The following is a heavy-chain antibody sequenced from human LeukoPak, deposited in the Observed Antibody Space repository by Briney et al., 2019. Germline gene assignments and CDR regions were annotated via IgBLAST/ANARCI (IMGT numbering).Heavy chain of an antibody. Sequence: GGSLRLSCAASGFSFSDYYMSWIRQAPGKGLEWGSYLSGSSSTIYYADSVRGRFTISRDNAKNSLYLQMNTVRPEHTAVYYCARAKHIFDYWGQGTLVTVSS. CDR3: ARAKHIFDY. V-gene: IGHV3-11*01. J-gene: IGHJ4*02. CDR1: GFSFSDYY. CDR2: LSGSSSTI.